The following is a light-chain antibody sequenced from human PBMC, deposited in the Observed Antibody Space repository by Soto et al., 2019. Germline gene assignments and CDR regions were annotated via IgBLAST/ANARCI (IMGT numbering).Light chain of an antibody. V-gene: IGLV2-8*01. J-gene: IGLJ2*01. CDR2: EGS. Sequence: QSALTQPPSASGSPGQSVTISCTGTSSDVGGYNYVSWYQQHPGKAPKLMVYEGSKRPSGVPDRFSSSKSGDTASLTVAGLQAGDEADYYCSSYAGSNNFVVFGGGTKLTVL. CDR3: SSYAGSNNFVV. CDR1: SSDVGGYNY.